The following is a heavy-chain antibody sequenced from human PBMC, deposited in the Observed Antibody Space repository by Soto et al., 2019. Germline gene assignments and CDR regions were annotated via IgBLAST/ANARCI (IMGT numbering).Heavy chain of an antibody. CDR1: GGSINSYY. J-gene: IGHJ6*03. CDR3: AAAREYDFIWGNYGIPDYYYYMDV. CDR2: IYYTGRT. V-gene: IGHV4-59*08. Sequence: ETLSLTCTVSGGSINSYYWNWIRQPPGKGLEWVGYIYYTGRTSTSPSLKSRVFISVDTFKSQFSLQLSSVTAADTAVYYCAAAREYDFIWGNYGIPDYYYYMDVWAKGTTVTVSS. D-gene: IGHD3-16*01.